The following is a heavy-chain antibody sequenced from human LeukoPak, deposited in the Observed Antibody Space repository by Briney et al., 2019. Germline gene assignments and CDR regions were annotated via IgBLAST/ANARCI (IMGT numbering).Heavy chain of an antibody. J-gene: IGHJ4*02. CDR1: GFTFNSYS. V-gene: IGHV3-48*02. CDR2: TSSSSKTI. Sequence: GGSLRLSCAASGFTFNSYSMNWVRQAPGKGLEWVSYTSSSSKTIYYADSVKGRFTISRDNAKNSLYLKMNSLRDEDSAVYYCARDQGIFDYWGQGTLVTVSS. CDR3: ARDQGIFDY.